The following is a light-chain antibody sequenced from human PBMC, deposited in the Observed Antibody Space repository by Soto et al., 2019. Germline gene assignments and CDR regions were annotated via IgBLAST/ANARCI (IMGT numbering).Light chain of an antibody. J-gene: IGLJ1*01. Sequence: QSVLTQPASVSGSPGQSIVISCTGTSSDVGGYDYVSWYQQHPDKAPKLIIYEVTKRPSGVSNRFSGSKSGNTASLTISGLQPDDEADYYCSSHTSGDTRVFGSGTKVTVL. CDR1: SSDVGGYDY. V-gene: IGLV2-14*01. CDR2: EVT. CDR3: SSHTSGDTRV.